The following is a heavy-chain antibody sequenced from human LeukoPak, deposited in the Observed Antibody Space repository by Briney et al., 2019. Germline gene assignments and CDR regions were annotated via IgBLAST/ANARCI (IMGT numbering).Heavy chain of an antibody. CDR2: ISGSGSTI. Sequence: GGSLRLSCVASGFTFSSHSMNWVRQAPGKGLEWVSYISGSGSTIYYADSVKGRFTISRDNAKNSLYLQMNSLRDEDTAVYYCARDEVHNIWFGELSPTDFYGMDVWGQGTTVTVSS. V-gene: IGHV3-48*02. J-gene: IGHJ6*02. D-gene: IGHD3-10*01. CDR1: GFTFSSHS. CDR3: ARDEVHNIWFGELSPTDFYGMDV.